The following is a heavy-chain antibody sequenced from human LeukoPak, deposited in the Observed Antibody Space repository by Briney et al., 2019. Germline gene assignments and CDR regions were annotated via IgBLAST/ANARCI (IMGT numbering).Heavy chain of an antibody. V-gene: IGHV3-48*03. J-gene: IGHJ4*02. CDR3: ARAALNGTHLLRYFDWFHKPAYYFDY. CDR2: ISSSGSTI. D-gene: IGHD3-9*01. CDR1: GFTFSSYE. Sequence: GGSLRLSCAASGFTFSSYEMNWVRQAPGKGLEWVSYISSSGSTIYYADSVKGRFTISRDNAKNSLYLQMNSLRAEDTAVYYCARAALNGTHLLRYFDWFHKPAYYFDYWGQGTLVTVSS.